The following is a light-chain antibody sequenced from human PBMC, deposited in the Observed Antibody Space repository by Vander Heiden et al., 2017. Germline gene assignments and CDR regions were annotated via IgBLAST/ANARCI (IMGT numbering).Light chain of an antibody. CDR2: YNSDCDF. J-gene: IGLJ1*01. CDR3: VIWHNSAYV. Sequence: QAVLTEPSSLSASPGASASLTCTFRSGINDGIYRIFWYQQTPGSPPRYLLRYNSDCDFHQGSGVPSRFSGSKDASANAGILLISGLQSEDEADYYCVIWHNSAYVFGTGTKVTVL. V-gene: IGLV5-45*02. CDR1: SGINDGIYR.